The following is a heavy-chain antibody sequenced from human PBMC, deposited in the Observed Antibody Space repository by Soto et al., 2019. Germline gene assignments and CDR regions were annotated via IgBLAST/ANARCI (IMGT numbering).Heavy chain of an antibody. V-gene: IGHV3-53*01. CDR3: ARDSISYGPGVNDY. J-gene: IGHJ4*02. D-gene: IGHD5-18*01. CDR2: VYAGGET. Sequence: DVQLVESGGGLIQPGESLRLSCAASGFSVSDSYMSWVRQAPGKGLEWVSIVYAGGETYYADSLKGRFTISRDSSNNILYLQMKNLRAEDTAVYYCARDSISYGPGVNDYWGQGTLVTVSS. CDR1: GFSVSDSY.